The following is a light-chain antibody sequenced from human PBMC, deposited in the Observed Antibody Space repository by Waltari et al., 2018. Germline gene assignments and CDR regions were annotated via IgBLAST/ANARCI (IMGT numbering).Light chain of an antibody. V-gene: IGKV3-15*01. J-gene: IGKJ1*01. Sequence: EIVMTQSQATLSVSPGERATLSCRASQSVSSNLAWYQQKPGQAPRLLIYGASTRATGIPSRFRGSGSGTEFTLTISSLQSEDFAVYYCQQYNNWPPWTFGQGTKVEIK. CDR1: QSVSSN. CDR2: GAS. CDR3: QQYNNWPPWT.